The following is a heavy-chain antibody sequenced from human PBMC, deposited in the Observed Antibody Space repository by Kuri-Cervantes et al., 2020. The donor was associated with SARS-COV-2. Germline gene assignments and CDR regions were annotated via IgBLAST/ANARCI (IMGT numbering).Heavy chain of an antibody. Sequence: GESLKISCAASGFTFSSYGMHWVRQAPGKGLERVAVVWYDGSNKYYADSVKGRFTISRDNSKNTLYLQMNSLRAEDTAVYYCARGCCSSTSWGSFDYWGQGTLVTVSS. J-gene: IGHJ4*02. CDR3: ARGCCSSTSWGSFDY. CDR1: GFTFSSYG. CDR2: VWYDGSNK. D-gene: IGHD2-2*01. V-gene: IGHV3-33*01.